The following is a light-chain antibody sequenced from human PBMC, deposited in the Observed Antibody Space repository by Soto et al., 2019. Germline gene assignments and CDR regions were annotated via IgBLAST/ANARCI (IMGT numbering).Light chain of an antibody. CDR1: QSVSSSY. J-gene: IGKJ1*01. CDR3: HQYGSSPRT. Sequence: EIVLTQSPGALSLSPGERATLSCGASQSVSSSYLAWYQQKPGQAPRLLIYGASTRATGIPDRFSGSGSGTDFTLTISRLEPEDLAVYYCHQYGSSPRTFGQGTKVEIK. V-gene: IGKV3-20*01. CDR2: GAS.